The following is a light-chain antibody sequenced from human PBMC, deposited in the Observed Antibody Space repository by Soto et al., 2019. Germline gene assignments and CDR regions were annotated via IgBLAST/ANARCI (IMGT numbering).Light chain of an antibody. J-gene: IGLJ1*01. V-gene: IGLV2-14*01. CDR3: CSYTTSGTFV. Sequence: QSALTQPASVSGSPGKSITISCTGTRSDLGGYNYVSWYQQHPGKAPKLMIYAVTDRPSGISYRFSGSKSANTASLTISGLQAEDEADYYCCSYTTSGTFVFGTGTKLTVL. CDR1: RSDLGGYNY. CDR2: AVT.